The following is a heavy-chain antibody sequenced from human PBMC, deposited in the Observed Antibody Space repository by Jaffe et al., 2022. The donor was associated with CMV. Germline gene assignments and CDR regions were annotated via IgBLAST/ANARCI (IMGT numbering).Heavy chain of an antibody. J-gene: IGHJ6*03. Sequence: QVQLVQSGAEVKKPGASVKVSCKASGYTFTSYAMHWVRQAPGQRLEWMGWINAGNGNTKYSQKFQGRVTITRDTSASTAYMELSSLRSEDTAVYYCARSTRSYYDSRRGYMDVWGKGTTVTVSS. V-gene: IGHV1-3*01. CDR1: GYTFTSYA. CDR3: ARSTRSYYDSRRGYMDV. CDR2: INAGNGNT. D-gene: IGHD3-22*01.